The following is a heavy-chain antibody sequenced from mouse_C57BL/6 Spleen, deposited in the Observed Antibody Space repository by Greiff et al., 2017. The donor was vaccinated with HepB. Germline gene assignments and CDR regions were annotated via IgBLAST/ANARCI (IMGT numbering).Heavy chain of an antibody. Sequence: QVQLQQSGAELVKPGASVKLSCKASGYTFTSYWMHWVKQRPGRGLEWIGRIDPNSGGTKYNEKFKSKATLTVDKPSSTAYMQLSSLTSEDSAVYYCASFITTVVATPLDYWGQGTTLTVSS. D-gene: IGHD1-1*01. CDR1: GYTFTSYW. CDR3: ASFITTVVATPLDY. CDR2: IDPNSGGT. J-gene: IGHJ2*01. V-gene: IGHV1-72*01.